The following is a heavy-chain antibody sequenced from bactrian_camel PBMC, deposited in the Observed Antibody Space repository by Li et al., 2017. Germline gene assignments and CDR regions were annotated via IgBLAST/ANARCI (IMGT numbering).Heavy chain of an antibody. CDR3: GIDPARGSCYGPRRRSLTY. Sequence: VQLVESGGGSVQAGGSPRLSCAASGYAYSSYCMGWFRQAPGKEREWVAGIDSGGSTSYSESVQGRFTISKDNAKNTLYLQLNSLKPEDTAMYFCGIDPARGSCYGPRRRSLTYWGQGTQVTVS. J-gene: IGHJ4*01. D-gene: IGHD5*01. V-gene: IGHV3S26*01. CDR2: IDSGGST. CDR1: GYAYSSYC.